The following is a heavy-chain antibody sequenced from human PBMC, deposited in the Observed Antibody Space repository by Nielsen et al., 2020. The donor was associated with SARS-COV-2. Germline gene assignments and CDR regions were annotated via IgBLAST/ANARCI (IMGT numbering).Heavy chain of an antibody. Sequence: GSLKISCKGSGYSFTNYWISWVRQMPGKGLEWMGRIDPSDSYTNYSPSFQGHVTISGDKSISTAYLQWSSLKASDTAMYYCVRGSHCSSTRCHIDYWGQGTLVTVSS. V-gene: IGHV5-10-1*01. CDR3: VRGSHCSSTRCHIDY. J-gene: IGHJ4*02. CDR2: IDPSDSYT. CDR1: GYSFTNYW. D-gene: IGHD2-2*01.